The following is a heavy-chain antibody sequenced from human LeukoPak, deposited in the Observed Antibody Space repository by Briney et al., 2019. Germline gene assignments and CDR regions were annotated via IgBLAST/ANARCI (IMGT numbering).Heavy chain of an antibody. CDR1: GFTFRSYG. CDR2: IRYDGSNK. Sequence: SGGSLRLSCAASGFTFRSYGMHWVRQAPGKGLEWVAFIRYDGSNKYYADSVKGRFTISRDNSKNTLYLQMNSLRAEDTAVYYCAKALRGYSYGSAMDVWGKGTTVTVSS. J-gene: IGHJ6*03. V-gene: IGHV3-30*02. CDR3: AKALRGYSYGSAMDV. D-gene: IGHD5-18*01.